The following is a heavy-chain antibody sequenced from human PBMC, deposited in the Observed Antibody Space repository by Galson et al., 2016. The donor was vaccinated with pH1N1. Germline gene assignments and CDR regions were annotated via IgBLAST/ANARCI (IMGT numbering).Heavy chain of an antibody. J-gene: IGHJ3*02. CDR1: GGSFSGHY. CDR3: ARHSTSGFPGIEVAARRRPFDI. Sequence: ETLSLTCALYGGSFSGHYRSWIRQSPGKGLEWIGEISHSGRSDYNPSLEGRVTVSIDTSMNQFSLNLMSVAAADTAVYYCARHSTSGFPGIEVAARRRPFDIWGPGTMVIVPS. D-gene: IGHD6-19*01. CDR2: ISHSGRS. V-gene: IGHV4-34*01.